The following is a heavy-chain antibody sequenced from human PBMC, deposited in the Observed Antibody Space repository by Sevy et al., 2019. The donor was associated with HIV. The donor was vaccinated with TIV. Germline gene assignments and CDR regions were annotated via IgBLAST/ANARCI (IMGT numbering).Heavy chain of an antibody. J-gene: IGHJ6*02. V-gene: IGHV4-59*03. CDR2: FYYSGRT. CDR3: ATCSPDYYYGMDV. D-gene: IGHD2-15*01. CDR1: GGSISGYY. Sequence: SETLSLTCTVSGGSISGYYWSWIRQPPGKGLEWIGYFYYSGRTNYNPSLKSRVTISVDMSKNQFSLKLSSVTAADTAVYYCATCSPDYYYGMDVWGQGTTVTVSS.